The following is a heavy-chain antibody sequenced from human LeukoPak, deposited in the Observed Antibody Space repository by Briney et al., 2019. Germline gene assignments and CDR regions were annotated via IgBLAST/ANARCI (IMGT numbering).Heavy chain of an antibody. V-gene: IGHV4-30-2*01. CDR2: IYHSGST. CDR3: ASGYSSGWTPYYYYMDV. CDR1: GGSISSGGYY. J-gene: IGHJ6*03. D-gene: IGHD6-19*01. Sequence: PSQTLSLTCTVSGGSISSGGYYWSWIRQPPGKGLEWIGYIYHSGSTYYNPSLKSRVAISVDRSKNQFSLKLSSVTAADTAVYYCASGYSSGWTPYYYYMDVWGKGTTVTVSS.